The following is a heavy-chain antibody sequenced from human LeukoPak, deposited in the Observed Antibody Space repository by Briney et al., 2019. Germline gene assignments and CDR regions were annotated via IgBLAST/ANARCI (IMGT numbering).Heavy chain of an antibody. V-gene: IGHV1-69*01. J-gene: IGHJ4*02. CDR1: GGTFSSYA. D-gene: IGHD6-25*01. Sequence: GSSVKVSCKASGGTFSSYAISWVRQAPGQGLEWMGGIIPIFGTANYAQKFQGRVTITADGSTSTAYMELSSLRSEDTAVYYCARGDPKAGSGYFDYWGQGTLVTVSS. CDR3: ARGDPKAGSGYFDY. CDR2: IIPIFGTA.